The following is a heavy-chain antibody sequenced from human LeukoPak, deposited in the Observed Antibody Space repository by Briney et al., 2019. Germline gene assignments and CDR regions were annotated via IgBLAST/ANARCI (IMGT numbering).Heavy chain of an antibody. Sequence: GASLKVSCKASGYTFTGYYMHWVRQAPGQGLEWRGWINPNSGGTNYAQKFQGRVTMARDTSISTAYMELRSLRSDDTAVYYCASVGVSGWYTRYYYYYMDVWGKGTTVTVSS. CDR3: ASVGVSGWYTRYYYYYMDV. J-gene: IGHJ6*03. CDR2: INPNSGGT. CDR1: GYTFTGYY. V-gene: IGHV1-2*02. D-gene: IGHD6-19*01.